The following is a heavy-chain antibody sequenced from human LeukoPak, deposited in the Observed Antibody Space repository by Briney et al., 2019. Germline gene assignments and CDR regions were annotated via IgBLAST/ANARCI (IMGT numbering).Heavy chain of an antibody. Sequence: SETLSLTCTVSGGSISSGGYYWSWIRQPPGKGLEWIGYVYHSGSTYYNPSLKSRVTISVDRSKNQFSLKLSSVTAADTAVYYCARHPIDDYGDYLSDYWGQGTLVTVSS. J-gene: IGHJ4*02. D-gene: IGHD4-17*01. CDR2: VYHSGST. CDR3: ARHPIDDYGDYLSDY. V-gene: IGHV4-30-2*01. CDR1: GGSISSGGYY.